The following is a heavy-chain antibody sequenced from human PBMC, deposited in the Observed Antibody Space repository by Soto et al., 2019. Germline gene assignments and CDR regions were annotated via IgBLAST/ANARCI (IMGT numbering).Heavy chain of an antibody. CDR1: GGSISSYY. J-gene: IGHJ4*02. CDR2: IYYSGST. Sequence: SETLSLTCTVSGGSISSYYWSWIRQPPGKGLEWIGYIYYSGSTNYNPSLQSRVTISVDTSKNQISLKLSSVTAADTAVYYCARAPRYCSGGRCADYWGQGTLVTVSS. D-gene: IGHD2-15*01. V-gene: IGHV4-59*01. CDR3: ARAPRYCSGGRCADY.